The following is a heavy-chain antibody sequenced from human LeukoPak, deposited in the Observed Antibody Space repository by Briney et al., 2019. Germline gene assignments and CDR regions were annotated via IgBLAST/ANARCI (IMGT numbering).Heavy chain of an antibody. CDR1: GYTFTAYY. J-gene: IGHJ4*02. D-gene: IGHD6-19*01. V-gene: IGHV1-2*02. CDR2: IKPDSGSS. CDR3: ARARVPIAVAGLYYFDY. Sequence: ASVKVSCKASGYTFTAYYIHWLRQAPGQGPEWMGWIKPDSGSSHYAQKFQGRVTMTRNTSSNSAYMDLTSLKSDDTALYYCARARVPIAVAGLYYFDYWGQGALVTVSS.